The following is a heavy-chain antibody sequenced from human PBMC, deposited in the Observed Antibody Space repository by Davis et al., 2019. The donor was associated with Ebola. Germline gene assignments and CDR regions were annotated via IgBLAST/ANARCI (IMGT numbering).Heavy chain of an antibody. V-gene: IGHV3-13*01. CDR3: ARADPLRYGDYGFYYYYGMDV. CDR1: GFTFSSYD. Sequence: GGSLRLSCAASGFTFSSYDMHWVRQATGKGLEWVSAIGTAGDTYYPGSVKGRFTISRENAKNSLYLQMNSLRAGDTAVYYCARADPLRYGDYGFYYYYGMDVWGQGTTVTVSS. J-gene: IGHJ6*02. D-gene: IGHD4-17*01. CDR2: IGTAGDT.